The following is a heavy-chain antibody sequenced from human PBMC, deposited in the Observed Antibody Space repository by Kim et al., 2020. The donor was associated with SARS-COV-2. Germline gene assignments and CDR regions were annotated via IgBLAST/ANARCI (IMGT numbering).Heavy chain of an antibody. J-gene: IGHJ3*02. CDR1: GFAFSDSH. CDR2: INNKGDSHAT. CDR3: VRRGSVNSEAFDI. D-gene: IGHD6-19*01. V-gene: IGHV3-73*01. Sequence: GGSLRLSCAASGFAFSDSHIHWVRQASGKGLEWVGVINNKGDSHATGYAAAVKGRFTISSEDSKNTAYIQMNSLRTDDTALYYCVRRGSVNSEAFDIGGHGTRVTVAS.